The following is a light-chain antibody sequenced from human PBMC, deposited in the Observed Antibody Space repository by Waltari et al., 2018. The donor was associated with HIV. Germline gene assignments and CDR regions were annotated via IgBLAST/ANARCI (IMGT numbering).Light chain of an antibody. Sequence: EIVLTQSPGTLSLSPGERATLSCRASQSVTSNFLAWYQHKPGQAPRLLIYGASIRPTGSPDRFSGSGSGSDFTLTITRLEPGDVAVYYCQQYVGSAGTFGQGTKLEIK. CDR3: QQYVGSAGT. V-gene: IGKV3-20*01. J-gene: IGKJ2*01. CDR1: QSVTSNF. CDR2: GAS.